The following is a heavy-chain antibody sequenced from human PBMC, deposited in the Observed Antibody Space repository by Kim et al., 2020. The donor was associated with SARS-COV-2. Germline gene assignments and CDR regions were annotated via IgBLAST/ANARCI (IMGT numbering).Heavy chain of an antibody. Sequence: GGSLRLSCAASGFTFSSYGMHWVRQAPGKGLEWVAVISYDGSNKYYADSVKGRFTISRDNSKNTLYLQMNSLRAEDTAVYYCAKDSGLLSDFGDYWGHGT. V-gene: IGHV3-30*18. CDR1: GFTFSSYG. D-gene: IGHD3-22*01. J-gene: IGHJ4*01. CDR2: ISYDGSNK. CDR3: AKDSGLLSDFGDY.